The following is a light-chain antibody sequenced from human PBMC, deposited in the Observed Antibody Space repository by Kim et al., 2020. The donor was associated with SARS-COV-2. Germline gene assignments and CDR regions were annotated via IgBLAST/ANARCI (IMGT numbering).Light chain of an antibody. Sequence: GRRVTSACSGSSPNIGINMVSWFRQLPGTAPKRLSFGNSQRPSGVPDRFSGSKSGTSASLAISGLQSEDEADYYCAAWDDSLNVWVLGGGTQLTVL. CDR2: GNS. V-gene: IGLV1-44*01. J-gene: IGLJ3*02. CDR3: AAWDDSLNVWV. CDR1: SPNIGINM.